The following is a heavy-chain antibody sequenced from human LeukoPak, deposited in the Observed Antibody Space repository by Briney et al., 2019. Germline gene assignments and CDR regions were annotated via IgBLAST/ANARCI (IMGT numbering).Heavy chain of an antibody. CDR3: AKDLRGYCGGDCYSAEY. V-gene: IGHV3-23*01. Sequence: GGSLRLSCAASGFTFSSYAMSWVRPAPGKGLDWVSTISDSGGGTHYADSVKGRFTISRDSSKNTVYLQMNSLRAEDTAVYYCAKDLRGYCGGDCYSAEYWGRGTLVTVSS. J-gene: IGHJ4*02. D-gene: IGHD2-21*02. CDR2: ISDSGGGT. CDR1: GFTFSSYA.